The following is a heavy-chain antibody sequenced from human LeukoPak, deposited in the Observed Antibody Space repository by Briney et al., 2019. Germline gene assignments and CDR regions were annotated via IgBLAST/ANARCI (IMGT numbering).Heavy chain of an antibody. CDR3: ARDSSYYYDRYYYGMDV. CDR2: IKQDGSEK. Sequence: GGSLRLSCAASGFTFSRYWMSWARQAPGKGLEWVANIKQDGSEKYYVDSVKGRFTISRDNAKNSLYLQMNSLRAEDTAVYYCARDSSYYYDRYYYGMDVWGQGTTVTVSS. D-gene: IGHD3-22*01. CDR1: GFTFSRYW. J-gene: IGHJ6*02. V-gene: IGHV3-7*01.